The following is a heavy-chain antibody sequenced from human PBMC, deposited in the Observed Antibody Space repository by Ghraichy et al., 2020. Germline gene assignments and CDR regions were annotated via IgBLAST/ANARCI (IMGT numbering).Heavy chain of an antibody. Sequence: SETLSLTCTVSGGSISSSSYYWGWIRQPPGKGLEWIGSIYYSGSTYYNPSLKSRVTISVDTSKNQFSLKLSSVTAADTAVYYCARRRIAAPGGGRRARFDPWGQGTLVTVSS. J-gene: IGHJ5*02. V-gene: IGHV4-39*01. D-gene: IGHD6-6*01. CDR3: ARRRIAAPGGGRRARFDP. CDR2: IYYSGST. CDR1: GGSISSSSYY.